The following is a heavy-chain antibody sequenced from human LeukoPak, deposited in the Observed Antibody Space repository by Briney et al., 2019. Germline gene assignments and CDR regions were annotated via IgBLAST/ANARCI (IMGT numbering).Heavy chain of an antibody. CDR1: GFTFSSYW. CDR2: INSDGSSR. CDR3: ARVLGGLELAEYLQH. V-gene: IGHV3-74*01. J-gene: IGHJ1*01. D-gene: IGHD1-7*01. Sequence: PGGSLRLSCAASGFTFSSYWMHWVRQAPGKGLVWVSRINSDGSSRSYADSVKGRFTISRDNAKNTLYLQMNSLRAEDTAVYYRARVLGGLELAEYLQHWGQGTLVTVSS.